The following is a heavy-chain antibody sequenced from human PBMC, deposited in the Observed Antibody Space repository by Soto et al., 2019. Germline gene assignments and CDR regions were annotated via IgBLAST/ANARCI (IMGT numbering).Heavy chain of an antibody. J-gene: IGHJ6*02. V-gene: IGHV3-53*01. CDR2: IYSGGST. CDR3: ARGVLRFLEWPRYYGMDV. CDR1: GFTVSSNY. Sequence: GGSLRLSCAASGFTVSSNYMSWVRQAPGKGLEWVSVIYSGGSTYYADSVKDRFTISRDNSKNTLYLQMNSLRAEDTAVYYCARGVLRFLEWPRYYGMDVWGQGTTVTVSS. D-gene: IGHD3-3*01.